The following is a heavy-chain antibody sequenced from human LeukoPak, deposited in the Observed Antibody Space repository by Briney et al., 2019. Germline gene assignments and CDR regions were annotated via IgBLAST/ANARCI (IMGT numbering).Heavy chain of an antibody. CDR3: ARDKEAYYYDSSAYNYFDY. D-gene: IGHD3-22*01. J-gene: IGHJ4*02. CDR1: GYTFTSNG. CDR2: IIGYNGNT. V-gene: IGHV1-18*01. Sequence: GASVKVSCKASGYTFTSNGISWVRQAPGQGLEWMGWIIGYNGNTNYAQKLQGRVTMTTDTSTSTAYMELRSLRSDDTAVYYCARDKEAYYYDSSAYNYFDYWGQGTLVTVSS.